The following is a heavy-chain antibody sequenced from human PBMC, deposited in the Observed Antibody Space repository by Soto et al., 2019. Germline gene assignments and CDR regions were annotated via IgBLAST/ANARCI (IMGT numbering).Heavy chain of an antibody. CDR3: ARVGSGSYYNGPTRSYYFDY. J-gene: IGHJ4*02. D-gene: IGHD3-10*01. CDR1: GGSISSYY. CDR2: IYYSGST. Sequence: SETLSLTCTVSGGSISSYYWSWIRQPPGKGLEWIGYIYYSGSTNYNPSLKSRVTISVDTSKNQFSLKLSSVTAADTAVYYCARVGSGSYYNGPTRSYYFDYWGQGTLVTVSS. V-gene: IGHV4-59*01.